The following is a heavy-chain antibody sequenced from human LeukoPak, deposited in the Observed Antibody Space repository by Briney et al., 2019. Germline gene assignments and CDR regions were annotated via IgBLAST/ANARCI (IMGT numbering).Heavy chain of an antibody. J-gene: IGHJ6*02. CDR3: ATVPVYDRPSGGMDV. D-gene: IGHD3-22*01. Sequence: ASVKVSCKVSGYTLTELSMHWVRQAPGKGLEWMGGFDPEDGETIYAQKFQGRVTMTEDTSTDTAYMELSSLRSKDTAVYYCATVPVYDRPSGGMDVWGQGTTVTVSS. CDR2: FDPEDGET. V-gene: IGHV1-24*01. CDR1: GYTLTELS.